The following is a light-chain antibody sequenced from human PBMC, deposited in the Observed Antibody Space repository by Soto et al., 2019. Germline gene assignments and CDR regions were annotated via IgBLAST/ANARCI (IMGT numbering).Light chain of an antibody. J-gene: IGLJ1*01. V-gene: IGLV2-14*01. CDR3: SSYTNSSTV. CDR1: SSDVGFYNY. CDR2: EVS. Sequence: QSALTQPASVSGSPGQSITISCTGASSDVGFYNYVSWYQQHPGKAPKLMIYEVSDRPSGVSNRFSGSKSVNTASLTISGLQAEDEADYYCSSYTNSSTVFGTGTKLTVL.